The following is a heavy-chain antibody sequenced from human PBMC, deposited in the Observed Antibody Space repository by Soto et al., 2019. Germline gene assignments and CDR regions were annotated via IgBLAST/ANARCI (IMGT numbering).Heavy chain of an antibody. CDR1: GFSLTTDRVG. J-gene: IGHJ4*02. D-gene: IGHD1-26*01. CDR3: AHAYGGRSLY. CDR2: IYWDDTK. Sequence: QITLKESGPTLVKPTQTLTLTCTFSGFSLTTDRVGVGWIRQPPGEALEWLAVIYWDDTKTYRPSLESRLTITKDTSKNQVALTMTNMDSVXXXTYYCAHAYGGRSLYWGQGTLVTVSS. V-gene: IGHV2-5*02.